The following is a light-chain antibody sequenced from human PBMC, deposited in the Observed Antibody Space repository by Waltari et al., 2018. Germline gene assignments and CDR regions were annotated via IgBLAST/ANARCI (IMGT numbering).Light chain of an antibody. J-gene: IGKJ5*01. CDR3: QQSYSTPSIT. CDR1: QSISRY. Sequence: DIQMTQSPSSLSASVGDRVTITSRASQSISRYLNWYQQKPGKAPKLLIYAASSLQSGVPSRFSGSGSGTDFTLTISSLQPEDFATYYCQQSYSTPSITFGQGTRLEIK. CDR2: AAS. V-gene: IGKV1-39*01.